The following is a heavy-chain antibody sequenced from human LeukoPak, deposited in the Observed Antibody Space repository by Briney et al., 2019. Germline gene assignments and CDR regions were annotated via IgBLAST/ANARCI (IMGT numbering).Heavy chain of an antibody. V-gene: IGHV1-8*01. Sequence: ASVKVSCKASGYTFTSYDINWVRQATGQGLEWMGWMNPNSGNTGYAQKFQGRVTMTEDTSTDTAYMELSSLRSEDTAVYYCATPLALGYCSGGSCRAPADYWGQGTLVTVSS. CDR3: ATPLALGYCSGGSCRAPADY. CDR2: MNPNSGNT. D-gene: IGHD2-15*01. J-gene: IGHJ4*02. CDR1: GYTFTSYD.